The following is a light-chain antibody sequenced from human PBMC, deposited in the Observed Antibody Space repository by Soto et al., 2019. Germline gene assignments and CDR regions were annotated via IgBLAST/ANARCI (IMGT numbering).Light chain of an antibody. CDR1: ETISSN. CDR2: GAS. CDR3: QQYKSWTSIT. J-gene: IGKJ5*01. Sequence: EIVMTQSPATLSVSPGERVTLSCRASETISSNLAWYRQKPGQAPSLLMYGASNRATGIPARFSGSGSGTEFALTISSLQSEDFAVYYCQQYKSWTSITFGQGTRLEI. V-gene: IGKV3D-15*01.